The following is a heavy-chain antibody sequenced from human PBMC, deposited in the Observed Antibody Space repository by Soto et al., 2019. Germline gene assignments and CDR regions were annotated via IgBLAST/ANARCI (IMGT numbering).Heavy chain of an antibody. D-gene: IGHD4-17*01. CDR2: IYSGGST. V-gene: IGHV3-66*01. CDR1: GFTVSSNY. Sequence: EVQLVESGGGLVQPGGSLRLSCAASGFTVSSNYMSWVRQAPGKGLEWVSVIYSGGSTYYADSVKGRFTISRDNPKNTLSLQMNSLRAEDTAVYYCARDQAGDNTATGFDYWGRGTLVTVSS. J-gene: IGHJ4*02. CDR3: ARDQAGDNTATGFDY.